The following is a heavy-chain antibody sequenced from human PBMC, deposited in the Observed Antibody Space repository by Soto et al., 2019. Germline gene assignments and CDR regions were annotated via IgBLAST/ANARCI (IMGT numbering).Heavy chain of an antibody. V-gene: IGHV4-34*01. D-gene: IGHD6-13*01. Sequence: PSETLSLTCAVYGGSFSGYYWSWIRQPPGKGLEWIGEINHSGSTNYNPSLKSRVTISVDTSKNQFSLKLSSVTAADTAVYYCARVRSRGRGYNWFDPWGQGTLVTVS. CDR3: ARVRSRGRGYNWFDP. J-gene: IGHJ5*02. CDR1: GGSFSGYY. CDR2: INHSGST.